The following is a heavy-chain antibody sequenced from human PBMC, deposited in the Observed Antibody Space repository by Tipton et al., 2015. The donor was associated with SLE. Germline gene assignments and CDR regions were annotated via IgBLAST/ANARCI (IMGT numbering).Heavy chain of an antibody. CDR3: ARVWRQLSSDDI. Sequence: QLVQSGAEVKKPGESLKISCKGSGYSFTNYWIGWVRQMPGKGLEWMGRIDPSDSYTNYSPSFQGHVTISADKSISTAYLQWSSLKASDTAMHYCARVWRQLSSDDIWGQGTMVTVSS. V-gene: IGHV5-10-1*01. CDR1: GYSFTNYW. J-gene: IGHJ3*02. D-gene: IGHD6-19*01. CDR2: IDPSDSYT.